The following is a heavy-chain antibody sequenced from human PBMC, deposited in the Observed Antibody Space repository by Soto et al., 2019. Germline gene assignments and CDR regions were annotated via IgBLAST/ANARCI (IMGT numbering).Heavy chain of an antibody. CDR2: IYYSGST. J-gene: IGHJ3*02. V-gene: IGHV4-31*03. D-gene: IGHD3-10*01. CDR3: ARERVLLWFGELLSDAFDI. Sequence: SETLSLTCTVSGGSISSGGYYWSWIRQHPGKGLEWIGYIYYSGSTYYNPSLKSRVTISVDTSKNQFSLKLSSVTAADTAVYYSARERVLLWFGELLSDAFDIWGKGTMVTVSS. CDR1: GGSISSGGYY.